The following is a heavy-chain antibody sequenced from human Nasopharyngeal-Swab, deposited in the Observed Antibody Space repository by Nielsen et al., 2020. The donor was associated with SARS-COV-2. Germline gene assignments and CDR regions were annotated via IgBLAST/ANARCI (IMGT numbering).Heavy chain of an antibody. Sequence: GGSLRLSCAASGFTFSSYGMHWVRQAPGKGLEWVAVISFDGSTKYYADSVKGRFTISRDYSKNTLYLQMNSLRAEDTAVYYCARVLLTHYYYYMDVWGKGTTVTVSS. V-gene: IGHV3-30*19. CDR3: ARVLLTHYYYYMDV. D-gene: IGHD2-21*02. CDR1: GFTFSSYG. J-gene: IGHJ6*03. CDR2: ISFDGSTK.